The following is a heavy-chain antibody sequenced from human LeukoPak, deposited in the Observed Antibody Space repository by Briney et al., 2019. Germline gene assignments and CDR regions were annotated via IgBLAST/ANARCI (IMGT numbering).Heavy chain of an antibody. D-gene: IGHD6-6*01. Sequence: PSETLSLTCAVYGGSFSGYYWSWLRQPPGKGLEWIGEINHSGSTNYNPSLTSRVTISVDTSKNQFSLKLSSVTAADTAVYYCARGRVYSSSGYFQHWGQGTLVTVSS. CDR1: GGSFSGYY. CDR2: INHSGST. J-gene: IGHJ1*01. V-gene: IGHV4-34*01. CDR3: ARGRVYSSSGYFQH.